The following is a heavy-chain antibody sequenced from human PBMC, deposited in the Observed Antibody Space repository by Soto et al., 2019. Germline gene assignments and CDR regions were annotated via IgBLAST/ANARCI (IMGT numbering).Heavy chain of an antibody. CDR2: ISHSGST. CDR3: ARAIFGGDSWNYYYVMDV. J-gene: IGHJ6*02. V-gene: IGHV4-59*01. D-gene: IGHD2-21*02. Sequence: PSETLSLTCTVSGASISNYYWNWIRQPPGKGLEWIGYISHSGSTNYNPSLKSRVTISIDTSKNQFSLNVSSVTAADTAVYYWARAIFGGDSWNYYYVMDVWGQGTTVTVSS. CDR1: GASISNYY.